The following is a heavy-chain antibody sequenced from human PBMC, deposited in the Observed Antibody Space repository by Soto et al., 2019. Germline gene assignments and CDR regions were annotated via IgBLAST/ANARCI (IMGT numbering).Heavy chain of an antibody. CDR1: VFTFSDAW. Sequence: GSLRLSCAASVFTFSDAWMSWVRQAPGKGLDWGGRIKSKSDGGTTEYAAPVRGRFTISRDDSKNTLYLQMNSLKTEDTAVYYCTTDLWRIAVVVGSTGYFNPWGQGTPVTVSS. CDR3: TTDLWRIAVVVGSTGYFNP. D-gene: IGHD2-15*01. CDR2: IKSKSDGGTT. V-gene: IGHV3-15*01. J-gene: IGHJ5*02.